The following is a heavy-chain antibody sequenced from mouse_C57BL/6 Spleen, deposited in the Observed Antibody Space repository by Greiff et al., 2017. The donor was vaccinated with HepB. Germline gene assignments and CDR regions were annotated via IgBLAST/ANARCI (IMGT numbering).Heavy chain of an antibody. CDR1: GYAFSSSW. CDR2: IYPGDGDT. V-gene: IGHV1-82*01. D-gene: IGHD2-4*01. CDR3: ARSGGLRRGYYFDY. J-gene: IGHJ2*01. Sequence: QVQLKQSGPELVKPGASVKISCKASGYAFSSSWMNWVKQRPGKGLEWIGRIYPGDGDTNYNGKFKGKATLTADKSSSTAYMQRSRLTSEDSAVYFSARSGGLRRGYYFDYWGQGTTLTVSS.